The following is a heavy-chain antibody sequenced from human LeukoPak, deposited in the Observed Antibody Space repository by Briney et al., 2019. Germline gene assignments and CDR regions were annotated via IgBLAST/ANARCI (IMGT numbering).Heavy chain of an antibody. Sequence: GGSLRLSCAASGFTFSNYWMSWVRQAPGKGLEWVANIKQDGSEKYYVDSVKGRFTISRDNAKNSLYLQMNSLRAEDTAVYYCARDLVVPAAIPFYYYYYMDVWGKGTTVTVSS. CDR1: GFTFSNYW. CDR3: ARDLVVPAAIPFYYYYYMDV. V-gene: IGHV3-7*01. J-gene: IGHJ6*03. CDR2: IKQDGSEK. D-gene: IGHD2-2*02.